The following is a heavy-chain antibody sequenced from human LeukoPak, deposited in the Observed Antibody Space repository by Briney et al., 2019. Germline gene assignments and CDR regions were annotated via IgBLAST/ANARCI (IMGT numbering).Heavy chain of an antibody. CDR3: ARAGYCSGSTCYSWFFDL. D-gene: IGHD2-15*01. V-gene: IGHV4-30-4*01. Sequence: SETLSLTCTVSGGSVNNGNHYWTWIRQPPRKGLEWIGYIYYSGSTYYNPSLKSRLTISIDTSKNQFSLKLTSVTAADTAVYYCARAGYCSGSTCYSWFFDLWGRGTLVTVSS. J-gene: IGHJ2*01. CDR1: GGSVNNGNHY. CDR2: IYYSGST.